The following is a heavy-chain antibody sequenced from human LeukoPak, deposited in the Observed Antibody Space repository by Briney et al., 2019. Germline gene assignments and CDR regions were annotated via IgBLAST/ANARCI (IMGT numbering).Heavy chain of an antibody. CDR2: IYYSGDT. CDR3: ARGASGPFGY. D-gene: IGHD6-19*01. CDR1: GGSVNNFY. J-gene: IGHJ4*02. V-gene: IGHV4-59*02. Sequence: SETLSLTCTVFGGSVNNFYWSWIRQPPGKGLEWIGHIYYSGDTNFNPSLKSRVTMSVDTSKNQFSLKVNSVTAADTAVYYCARGASGPFGYWGQGTLVTVSS.